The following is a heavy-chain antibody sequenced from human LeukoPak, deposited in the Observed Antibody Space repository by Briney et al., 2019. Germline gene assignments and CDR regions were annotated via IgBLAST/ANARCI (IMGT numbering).Heavy chain of an antibody. CDR1: GGSMNSYY. CDR2: IFYTGGEI. D-gene: IGHD5-18*01. Sequence: PSETLSLTCTVSGGSMNSYYWSWIRQAPGKGLEWIGYIFYTGGEINYNRSLKSRLTISVDTSKNQFSLMLTSVTAADTAVYYCARQPANTAAFDIWGPGTMVTVS. CDR3: ARQPANTAAFDI. J-gene: IGHJ3*02. V-gene: IGHV4-59*08.